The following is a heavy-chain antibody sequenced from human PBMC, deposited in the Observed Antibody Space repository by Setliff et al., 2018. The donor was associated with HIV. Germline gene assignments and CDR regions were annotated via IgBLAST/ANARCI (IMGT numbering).Heavy chain of an antibody. CDR3: ATHRWYSGSYLRDY. Sequence: ASVKVSCKASGYSFTDHYMHWVRQAPGKGLEWMGGFDPEKSEKIYAQKLQGRVTMTEDTSTDTAYMELRSLRSEDTAVYYCATHRWYSGSYLRDYWGQGTLVTVSS. CDR2: FDPEKSEK. D-gene: IGHD1-26*01. J-gene: IGHJ4*02. CDR1: GYSFTDHY. V-gene: IGHV1-24*01.